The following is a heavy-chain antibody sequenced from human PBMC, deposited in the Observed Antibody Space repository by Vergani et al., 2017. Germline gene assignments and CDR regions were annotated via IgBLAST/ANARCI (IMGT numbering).Heavy chain of an antibody. CDR1: GYSLTDLT. CDR3: AIVTDYYDRSGYYLDY. J-gene: IGHJ4*02. Sequence: QVQLVQSGSEVRKPGASVKVSCQVSGYSLTDLTIHWVRQAPGKGLEWMGGFDPEHGEVTFAHHIQGRVTMTEDRSTDTAYMELSSLRPGDTALYYCAIVTDYYDRSGYYLDYWGQGTLVTVSS. V-gene: IGHV1-24*01. D-gene: IGHD3-22*01. CDR2: FDPEHGEV.